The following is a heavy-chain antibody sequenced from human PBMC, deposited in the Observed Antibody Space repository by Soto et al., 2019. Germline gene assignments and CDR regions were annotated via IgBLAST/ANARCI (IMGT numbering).Heavy chain of an antibody. CDR2: INPSGGST. Sequence: ASVKVSCKASGYTFTSYYMHWVRQAPGQGLEWMGIINPSGGSTSYAQKFQGRVTMTRDTSTSTVYRELSSLRSEDTAVYYCARDGGSYPYFDYWGQGTLVTVSS. CDR1: GYTFTSYY. V-gene: IGHV1-46*01. J-gene: IGHJ4*02. CDR3: ARDGGSYPYFDY. D-gene: IGHD1-26*01.